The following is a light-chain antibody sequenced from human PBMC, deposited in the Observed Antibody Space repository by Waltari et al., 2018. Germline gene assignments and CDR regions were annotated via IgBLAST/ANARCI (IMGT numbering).Light chain of an antibody. Sequence: ENVLTQSPGTLSLSPGERATLSCRASQTVRGSYLAWYQQKPGQAPRLLIYGVSSRTTGSPDRFSGSGSGTDFTLTISRLEPEDVAVYYCQRYDGSPVVTFGQGTKVEIK. V-gene: IGKV3-20*01. CDR3: QRYDGSPVVT. CDR1: QTVRGSY. J-gene: IGKJ1*01. CDR2: GVS.